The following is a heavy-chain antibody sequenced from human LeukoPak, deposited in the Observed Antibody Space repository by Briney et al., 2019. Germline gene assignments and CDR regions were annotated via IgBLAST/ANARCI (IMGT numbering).Heavy chain of an antibody. CDR1: GGSFSGYY. CDR3: AWGSEVLDFDY. D-gene: IGHD3-16*01. CDR2: INHSGST. J-gene: IGHJ4*02. Sequence: PSETLSLTCAVYGGSFSGYYWSWIRQPPGKGLEWIGEINHSGSTNYNPSLKSRVTISVDTSKNQFSLKLSSVTAADTAVYYCAWGSEVLDFDYWGQGALVTVSS. V-gene: IGHV4-34*01.